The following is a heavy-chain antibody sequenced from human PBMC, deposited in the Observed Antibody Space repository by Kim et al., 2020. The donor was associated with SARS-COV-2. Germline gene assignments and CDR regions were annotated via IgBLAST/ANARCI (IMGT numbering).Heavy chain of an antibody. J-gene: IGHJ4*02. D-gene: IGHD1-26*01. CDR1: GASMSRHY. Sequence: SETLSLTCTVSGASMSRHYWSWIRQPPGKGLEWIGYIDYSGNINYNPSLKSRVTISVDTSKKQVSLKLNSLTAADTAVYYCARGGELLKAFDYWGQGTL. CDR2: IDYSGNI. CDR3: ARGGELLKAFDY. V-gene: IGHV4-59*11.